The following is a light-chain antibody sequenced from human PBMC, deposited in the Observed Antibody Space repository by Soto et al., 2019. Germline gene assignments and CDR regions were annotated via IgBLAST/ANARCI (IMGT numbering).Light chain of an antibody. CDR3: QQYGSSSYT. CDR2: GAS. V-gene: IGKV3-20*01. Sequence: EIVLTQSPGTLSLSPGERATLSCRASQSVSSNYLAWYQQKPGQAPRLLISGASSRATGIPDRFSGSGSGTDFTLTISGLEPEDFAVYYCQQYGSSSYTFGQGTKLEIK. J-gene: IGKJ2*01. CDR1: QSVSSNY.